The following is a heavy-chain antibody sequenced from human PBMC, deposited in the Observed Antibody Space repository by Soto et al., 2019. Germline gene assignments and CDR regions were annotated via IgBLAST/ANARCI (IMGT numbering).Heavy chain of an antibody. V-gene: IGHV3-30*03. Sequence: GGSLRLSCAASGFTFSSYGMHWVRQAPGKGLEWVALISYDGSDKYYADSAKGRFTISRDNSKNTLYLQMNSLRVEDTAVYYCGAGQYFSDYWGQGTLVTVSS. D-gene: IGHD6-13*01. CDR3: GAGQYFSDY. CDR2: ISYDGSDK. CDR1: GFTFSSYG. J-gene: IGHJ4*02.